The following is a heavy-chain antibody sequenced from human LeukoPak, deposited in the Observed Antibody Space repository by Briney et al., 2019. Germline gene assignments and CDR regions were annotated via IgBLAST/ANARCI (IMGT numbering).Heavy chain of an antibody. CDR1: GGSFSGYY. CDR2: IYYSGST. D-gene: IGHD3-10*01. J-gene: IGHJ4*02. V-gene: IGHV4-34*01. CDR3: ARHFFPSDSGSFRTPFDY. Sequence: PSETLSLTCAVYGGSFSGYYWSWIRQPPGKGLEWIGSIYYSGSTYYNPSLKSRVTISVDTSKNQFSLKLSSVTAADTAVYYCARHFFPSDSGSFRTPFDYWGQGALVTVSS.